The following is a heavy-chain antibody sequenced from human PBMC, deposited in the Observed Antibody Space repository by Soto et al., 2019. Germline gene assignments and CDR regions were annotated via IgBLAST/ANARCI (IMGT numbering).Heavy chain of an antibody. CDR3: ARGHRAMEYYYYYGMDV. J-gene: IGHJ6*02. CDR1: GGSISSSF. Sequence: SETLSLTCSVSGGSISSSFWSWIRQPPGKELEWIGYISYSGSTAYNPSLKSRITLSVDTSKNQFSLRVASVTAADTAVYYCARGHRAMEYYYYYGMDVWGQGTTVTVSS. D-gene: IGHD5-18*01. V-gene: IGHV4-59*01. CDR2: ISYSGST.